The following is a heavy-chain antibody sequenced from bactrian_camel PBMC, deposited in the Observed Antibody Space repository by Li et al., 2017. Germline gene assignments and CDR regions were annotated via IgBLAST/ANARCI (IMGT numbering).Heavy chain of an antibody. D-gene: IGHD2*01. V-gene: IGHV3S31*01. J-gene: IGHJ4*01. CDR1: GFTFSSYA. CDR2: IRRGGGST. Sequence: LVESGGGLVQPGGSLRLSCAASGFTFSSYAMSWVRQAPGKGLEWVSGIRRGGGSTYYAESVRGRFTISRDNAKNTLYLQMNSLKPEDTAVYYCAADSLNRGGSPLRQGTQVTVS.